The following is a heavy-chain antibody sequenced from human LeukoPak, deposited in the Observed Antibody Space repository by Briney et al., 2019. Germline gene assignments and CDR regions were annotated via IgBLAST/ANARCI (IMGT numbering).Heavy chain of an antibody. CDR1: GYSFTTYW. J-gene: IGHJ4*02. CDR2: IDPSDSYT. D-gene: IGHD4-23*01. V-gene: IGHV5-10-1*01. Sequence: GASLKISCKGSGYSFTTYWISWVRQMPGKGLEWMGRIDPSDSYTNYSPSFQGHVTISADKSISTAYLQWSSLKASDTAMYYCARPRDYGGNYGFPYYFDYWGQGTLVTVSS. CDR3: ARPRDYGGNYGFPYYFDY.